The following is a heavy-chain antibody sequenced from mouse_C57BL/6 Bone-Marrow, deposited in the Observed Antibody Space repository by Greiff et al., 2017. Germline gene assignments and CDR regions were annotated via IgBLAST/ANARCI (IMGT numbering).Heavy chain of an antibody. J-gene: IGHJ3*01. CDR2: IEPENGDT. CDR3: TTFPDSSGPRCAY. V-gene: IGHV14-4*01. Sequence: EVQLQQSGAELVRPGASVKLSCTASGFNIKDDYMHWVKQRPEQGLEWIGWIEPENGDTEYASKFQGKATITADPSSNTAYLQLSSLTSEDTAVYYCTTFPDSSGPRCAYWGQGTLVTVSA. D-gene: IGHD3-2*02. CDR1: GFNIKDDY.